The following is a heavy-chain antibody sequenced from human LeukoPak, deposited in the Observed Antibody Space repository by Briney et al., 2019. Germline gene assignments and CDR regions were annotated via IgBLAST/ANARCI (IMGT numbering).Heavy chain of an antibody. V-gene: IGHV3-21*01. J-gene: IGHJ4*02. CDR1: GFTFSSYS. D-gene: IGHD5-18*01. Sequence: PGGSLRLPCAASGFTFSSYSMNWVRQALGKGLEWVSSISSSSSYIYYADSVKGRFTISRDNAKNSLYLQMNSLRAEDTAVYYCARVETIQLWLELPDYWGQGTLVTVSS. CDR3: ARVETIQLWLELPDY. CDR2: ISSSSSYI.